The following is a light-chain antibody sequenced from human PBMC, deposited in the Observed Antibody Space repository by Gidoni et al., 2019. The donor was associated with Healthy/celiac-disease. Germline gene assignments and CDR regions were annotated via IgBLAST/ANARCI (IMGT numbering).Light chain of an antibody. CDR1: QSMSSY. CDR3: QQSYSTPQT. J-gene: IGKJ1*01. V-gene: IGKV1-39*01. CDR2: AAS. Sequence: DIQMTQSPSSLSASVGDRVTITGRASQSMSSYLNWYQQKPGKAPKLLIYAASSLQSGVPSRFSGSGSGTEFTLTISSLQPEDFATYYCQQSYSTPQTFGQXTKVEIK.